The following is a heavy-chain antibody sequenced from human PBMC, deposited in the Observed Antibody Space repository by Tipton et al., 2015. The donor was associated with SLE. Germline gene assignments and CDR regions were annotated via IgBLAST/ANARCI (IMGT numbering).Heavy chain of an antibody. D-gene: IGHD2-2*01. CDR2: IYYSGNT. CDR1: GGSISSSSYY. CDR3: ARRLVAAANDWYFGL. J-gene: IGHJ2*01. V-gene: IGHV4-39*07. Sequence: TLSLTCTVSGGSISSSSYYWGWIRQPPGKGLEWIGSIYYSGNTYYNPSLKSRVTISVDTSKNRFSLKLSSVTAADTAVYYCARRLVAAANDWYFGLWGRGTLVTVSS.